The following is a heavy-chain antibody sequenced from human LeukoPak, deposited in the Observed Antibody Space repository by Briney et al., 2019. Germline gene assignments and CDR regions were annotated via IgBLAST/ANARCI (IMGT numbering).Heavy chain of an antibody. CDR2: INHSGST. Sequence: SETLSLTCTVSGGSISPHYWSWIRQPPGKGLEWIGEINHSGSTNYNPSLKSRVTISVDTSKNQFSLKLSSVTAADTAVYYCARAHGNYDSSGYYSPFDYWGQGTLVTVSS. CDR1: GGSISPHY. D-gene: IGHD3-22*01. CDR3: ARAHGNYDSSGYYSPFDY. J-gene: IGHJ4*02. V-gene: IGHV4-34*01.